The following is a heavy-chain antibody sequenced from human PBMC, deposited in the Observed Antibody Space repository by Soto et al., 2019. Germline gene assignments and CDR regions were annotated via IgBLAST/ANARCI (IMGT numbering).Heavy chain of an antibody. V-gene: IGHV1-18*04. CDR3: ARDSSSVGYYYYYGMDV. Sequence: QVQLVQSGAEVKKPGASVKVSCKASGYTFTSYGISWVRQAPGQGLEWMGWISAYNGNTNYAQKLQGRVTMTTDASTSTAYMELRSLTSDDTAVYYCARDSSSVGYYYYYGMDVWGQGTTVTVSS. J-gene: IGHJ6*02. CDR1: GYTFTSYG. D-gene: IGHD6-6*01. CDR2: ISAYNGNT.